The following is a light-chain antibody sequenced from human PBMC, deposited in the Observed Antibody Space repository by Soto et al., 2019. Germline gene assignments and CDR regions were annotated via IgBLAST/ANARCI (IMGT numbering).Light chain of an antibody. CDR3: QQYNTWPWT. J-gene: IGKJ1*01. CDR2: GAS. V-gene: IGKV3-15*01. Sequence: EIVMTQSPATLSVSPGERATLSCRASQSVSSNLAWYQQKPGQAPRLLIYGASTRATGIPARFSGSGSGTEFTLTISSLQSEDFAVYYCQQYNTWPWTLGQGTKVVIK. CDR1: QSVSSN.